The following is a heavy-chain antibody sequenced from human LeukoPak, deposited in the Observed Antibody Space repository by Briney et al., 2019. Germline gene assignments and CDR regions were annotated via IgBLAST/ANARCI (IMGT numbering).Heavy chain of an antibody. Sequence: SETLSLTCAVSGGSISSGGYSWSWIRQPPGKGLEWIGYIYHSGSTYYNPSLKSRVTISVDTSKNQFSLKLSSVTAADTAVYYCANLSGSNGYWGQGTLVTVSS. CDR3: ANLSGSNGY. CDR1: GGSISSGGYS. D-gene: IGHD1-26*01. V-gene: IGHV4-30-2*01. J-gene: IGHJ4*02. CDR2: IYHSGST.